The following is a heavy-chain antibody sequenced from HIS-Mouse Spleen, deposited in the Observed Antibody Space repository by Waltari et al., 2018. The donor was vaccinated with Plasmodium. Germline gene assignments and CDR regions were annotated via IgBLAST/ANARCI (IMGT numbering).Heavy chain of an antibody. V-gene: IGHV4-34*01. J-gene: IGHJ3*02. Sequence: QVQLQQLGAGLLKPSETLSTTCAVYGGSFSGSYWCWFRQPPGKGLEWIGEINQSGSTNYNPSLKSRVTISVDTSKNQFSLKLSSVTAADTAVYYCARGQLGIDAFDIWGQGTMVTVSS. D-gene: IGHD7-27*01. CDR1: GGSFSGSY. CDR2: INQSGST. CDR3: ARGQLGIDAFDI.